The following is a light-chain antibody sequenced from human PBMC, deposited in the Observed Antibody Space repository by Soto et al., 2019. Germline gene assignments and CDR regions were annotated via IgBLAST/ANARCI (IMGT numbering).Light chain of an antibody. CDR3: QQYNSYSPYT. CDR1: QSISSW. Sequence: DIQMTQSPSTLSASVGDRVTITCRASQSISSWLAWYQQKPGKAPKVLIYDAYSLESGVPSRFSGSGSGTEFTLTISSLQPDDFATYYCQQYNSYSPYTFGQGTKLEIK. V-gene: IGKV1-5*01. CDR2: DAY. J-gene: IGKJ2*01.